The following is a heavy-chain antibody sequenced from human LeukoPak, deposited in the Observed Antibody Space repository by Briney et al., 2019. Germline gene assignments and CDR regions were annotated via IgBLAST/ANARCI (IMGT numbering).Heavy chain of an antibody. CDR1: GFTFSSYS. CDR2: ISCSSSYI. J-gene: IGHJ4*02. V-gene: IGHV3-21*01. CDR3: ARDGYYDSNFFDY. Sequence: GGSLRLSCAASGFTFSSYSMNWVRQAPGKGLEWVSSISCSSSYIYYADSVKGRFTISRDNAKNSLYLQMNSLRAEDTAVYYCARDGYYDSNFFDYWGQGTLVTVSS. D-gene: IGHD3-22*01.